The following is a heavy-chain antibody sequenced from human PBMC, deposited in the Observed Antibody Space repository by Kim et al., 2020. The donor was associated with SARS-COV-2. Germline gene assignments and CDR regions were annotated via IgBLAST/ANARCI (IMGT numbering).Heavy chain of an antibody. D-gene: IGHD3-10*01. CDR3: VRQVAGSNFDV. V-gene: IGHV3-23*01. J-gene: IGHJ3*01. Sequence: CYADSVKGRFTISRDNFKNMIYLKLNILRAEDTAIYYCVRQVAGSNFDVWGQGTMVTVSS.